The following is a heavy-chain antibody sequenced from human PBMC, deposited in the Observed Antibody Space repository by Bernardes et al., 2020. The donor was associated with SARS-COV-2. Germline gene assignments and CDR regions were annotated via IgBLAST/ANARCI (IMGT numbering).Heavy chain of an antibody. V-gene: IGHV5-51*01. CDR2: IYPVDSST. D-gene: IGHD6-19*01. J-gene: IGHJ3*02. Sequence: GESLKISCKGSGHSFTRYWIGWVRQMPGKGLEWMGIIYPVDSSTAYSPSFEGQVTISADKAISTAYLQWSSLKASDTAMYYCASGSGYYTRAFDMWGQGTMVTVSS. CDR1: GHSFTRYW. CDR3: ASGSGYYTRAFDM.